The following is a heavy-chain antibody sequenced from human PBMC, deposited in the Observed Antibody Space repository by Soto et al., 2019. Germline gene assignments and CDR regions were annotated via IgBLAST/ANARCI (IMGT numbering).Heavy chain of an antibody. CDR1: GFTLSSYG. D-gene: IGHD2-2*01. J-gene: IGHJ4*02. V-gene: IGHV3-33*01. Sequence: SLRLSCAASGFTLSSYGMHWVRQAPGKGLEWVAVIWYDGSNKYYADSVKGRFTISRDNSKNTLYLQMNNLRAEDTAVYYCARDSSPIPTGGPPYWGQGTLVTVSS. CDR2: IWYDGSNK. CDR3: ARDSSPIPTGGPPY.